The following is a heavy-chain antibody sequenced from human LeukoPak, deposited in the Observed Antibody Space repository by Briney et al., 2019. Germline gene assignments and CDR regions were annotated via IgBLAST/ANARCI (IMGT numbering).Heavy chain of an antibody. Sequence: GASVTVSCKASGGTFSSYAISWVRQAPGQGLEWMGGIIPIFGTANYAQKFQGRVTITADESTSTAYMELSSLRSEDTAVYYCARGEYYYYDSSPLPDWGQGTLVTVSS. CDR2: IIPIFGTA. J-gene: IGHJ4*02. CDR1: GGTFSSYA. CDR3: ARGEYYYYDSSPLPD. D-gene: IGHD3-22*01. V-gene: IGHV1-69*13.